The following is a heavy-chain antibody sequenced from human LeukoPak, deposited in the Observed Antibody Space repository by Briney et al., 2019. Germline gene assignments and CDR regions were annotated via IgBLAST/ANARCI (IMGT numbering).Heavy chain of an antibody. CDR3: ARRAEGSPSPSKGMDV. CDR1: GYSFTSYW. CDR2: IYPGDSDT. V-gene: IGHV5-51*01. J-gene: IGHJ6*02. D-gene: IGHD2-15*01. Sequence: HGEPLKISCKGSGYSFTSYWIGWVRQMPGKGLEWMGIIYPGDSDTRYSPSFQGQVTISADKSISTAYLQWSSLKASDTAMYYCARRAEGSPSPSKGMDVWGQGTTVTVSS.